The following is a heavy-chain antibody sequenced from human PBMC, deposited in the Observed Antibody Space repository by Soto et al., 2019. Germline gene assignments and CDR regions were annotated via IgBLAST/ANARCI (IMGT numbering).Heavy chain of an antibody. V-gene: IGHV4-59*11. CDR1: GGSLTDHY. CDR2: VYYSGAT. Sequence: QVQLQESGPGLVKPSETLSLTCTVAGGSLTDHYWNWFRQSPGRGLQWIGYVYYSGATSYNPSLTSRVTMTVDTSKNQFSLKLRSVTAAETAVYFCARGNDWKSSTFDIWGQGTMVSVSS. CDR3: ARGNDWKSSTFDI. J-gene: IGHJ3*02. D-gene: IGHD2-21*01.